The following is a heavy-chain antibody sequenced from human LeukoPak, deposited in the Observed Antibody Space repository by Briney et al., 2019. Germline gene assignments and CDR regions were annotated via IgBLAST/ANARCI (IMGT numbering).Heavy chain of an antibody. D-gene: IGHD3-10*01. J-gene: IGHJ4*02. CDR2: INPNSGGT. CDR1: GYTFTGYY. V-gene: IGHV1-2*02. CDR3: ARAPTYYYGSGSWGYFDY. Sequence: ASVKVSRKASGYTFTGYYMHWVRQAPGQGLEWMGWINPNSGGTNYAQKFQGRVTMTRDTSISTAYMELSRLRSDDTAVYYCARAPTYYYGSGSWGYFDYWGQGTLVTVSS.